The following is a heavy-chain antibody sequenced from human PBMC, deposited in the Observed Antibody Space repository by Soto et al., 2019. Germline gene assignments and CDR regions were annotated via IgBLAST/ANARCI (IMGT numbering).Heavy chain of an antibody. J-gene: IGHJ4*02. CDR2: ISAYNGNT. CDR3: AREPHYDSSGYYPRDLDY. V-gene: IGHV1-18*04. Sequence: GASVKVSCKASGYTFTSYGISWVRQAPGQGLEWMGWISAYNGNTNYAQKLQGRVTMTTDTSTSTAYMELRSLRSDDTAVYYCAREPHYDSSGYYPRDLDYWGQGTLVTVS. D-gene: IGHD3-22*01. CDR1: GYTFTSYG.